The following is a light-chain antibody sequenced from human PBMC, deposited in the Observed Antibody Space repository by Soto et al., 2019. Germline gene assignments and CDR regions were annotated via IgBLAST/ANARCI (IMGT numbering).Light chain of an antibody. Sequence: QSALTQPASVSGSPGLSITISCTGTSSDVGNYNLVSWYQQHPGKAHKLMIYEVSKRPSGVSNRFSGSKSGNTASLTISGLQAEDEADYYCCSYAGDSTPYVFGTGTKVTDL. J-gene: IGLJ1*01. CDR1: SSDVGNYNL. V-gene: IGLV2-23*02. CDR3: CSYAGDSTPYV. CDR2: EVS.